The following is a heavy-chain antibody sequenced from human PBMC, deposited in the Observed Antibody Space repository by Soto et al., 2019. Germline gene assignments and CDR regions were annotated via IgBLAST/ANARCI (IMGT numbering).Heavy chain of an antibody. Sequence: ASVKVSCKASGYTFTSYSISWVRQAPGQGLEWMGWINVYNGNTKYAQKFQGRVTMTTDTSTSTAYMELRSLRSDDTAVYYCARDGNVKYYDFWSGYYSDYWGQGTLVTVSS. D-gene: IGHD3-3*01. CDR3: ARDGNVKYYDFWSGYYSDY. J-gene: IGHJ4*02. V-gene: IGHV1-18*01. CDR2: INVYNGNT. CDR1: GYTFTSYS.